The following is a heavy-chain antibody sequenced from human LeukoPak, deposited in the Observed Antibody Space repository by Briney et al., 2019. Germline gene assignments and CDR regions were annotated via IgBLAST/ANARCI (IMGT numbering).Heavy chain of an antibody. CDR1: GFTFSSYG. CDR3: ATAAPASGWYFDY. J-gene: IGHJ4*02. Sequence: GRSLRLSCAASGFTFSSYGMHWVRQAPGKGLEWVALISYDEINKYYADSVKGRFTISRDISKNTLYLQMNSLRAEDTAVYYCATAAPASGWYFDYWGQGTLVTASS. V-gene: IGHV3-30*03. CDR2: ISYDEINK. D-gene: IGHD6-19*01.